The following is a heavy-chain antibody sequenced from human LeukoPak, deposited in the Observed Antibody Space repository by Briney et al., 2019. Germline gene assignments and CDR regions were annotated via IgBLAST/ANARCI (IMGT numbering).Heavy chain of an antibody. J-gene: IGHJ6*02. CDR3: ARLRRGCSGGDCYLDYYGMDV. CDR1: GGSISSSSYY. Sequence: PSETLSLTCIVSGGSISSSSYYWGWIRQSPGKGLEWIGSIYYSGSTYYNPSLKSRVTISIDTSKNQFSLNLISVTAADTAVYFCARLRRGCSGGDCYLDYYGMDVWGPGTTVTVSS. CDR2: IYYSGST. D-gene: IGHD2-21*02. V-gene: IGHV4-39*01.